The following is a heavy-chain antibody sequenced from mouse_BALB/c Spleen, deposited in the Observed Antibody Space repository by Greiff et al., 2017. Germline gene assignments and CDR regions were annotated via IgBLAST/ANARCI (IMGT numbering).Heavy chain of an antibody. V-gene: IGHV1S40*01. J-gene: IGHJ3*01. CDR1: GYIFITYW. D-gene: IGHD3-1*01. CDR2: IFPASGST. CDR3: ARSGESYPPFAY. Sequence: QVQLQQSVPELVRPGASVKLSCKASGYIFITYWMNWVKQRPGQGLEWIGQIFPASGSTNYNEMFEGKATLTVDTSSSTAYMQLSSLTSEDSAVYYCARSGESYPPFAYWGQGTLVTVSA.